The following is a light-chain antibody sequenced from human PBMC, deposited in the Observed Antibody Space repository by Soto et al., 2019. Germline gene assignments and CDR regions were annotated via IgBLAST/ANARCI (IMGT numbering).Light chain of an antibody. CDR1: QSVSSSY. CDR3: QQYGSSPPRFT. CDR2: GAS. J-gene: IGKJ3*01. V-gene: IGKV3-20*01. Sequence: EIVLTQSPGTLSLSPGERATLSCRASQSVSSSYLAWYQQKPGQAPRLLIYGASSRATGIPDRFSGSGSGTDFTITISRLEPEDFAVYYCQQYGSSPPRFTFGPGTKVDIK.